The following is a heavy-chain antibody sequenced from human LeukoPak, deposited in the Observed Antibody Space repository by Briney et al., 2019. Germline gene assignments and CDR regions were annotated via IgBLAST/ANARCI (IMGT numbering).Heavy chain of an antibody. V-gene: IGHV3-30*02. CDR1: GFTLSHYG. Sequence: PGGSLRLSCGASGFTLSHYGMHWVRQAPGKGLEWVAFIRFDGNNKYYADSVKGRFTISRDNSKNTLFLQMNSLSAEDTAVYYCAKVGASGYYWDYFEYWGQGTLVTVSS. J-gene: IGHJ4*02. CDR3: AKVGASGYYWDYFEY. CDR2: IRFDGNNK. D-gene: IGHD3-22*01.